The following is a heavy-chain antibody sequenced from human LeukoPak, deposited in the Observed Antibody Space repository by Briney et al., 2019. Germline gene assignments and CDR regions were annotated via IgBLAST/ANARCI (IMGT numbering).Heavy chain of an antibody. CDR2: ISVSSAST. Sequence: PGGSLRLSCAASGFTFSSYAMDWVRQAPGKGLEWVSRISVSSASTYYIDSVKGRFTISRDNSKNTLYLQMNSLRAEDTAVYYCAKDLVPSRYCSSTSCYQDYWGQGTLVTVSS. V-gene: IGHV3-23*01. CDR1: GFTFSSYA. D-gene: IGHD2-2*01. J-gene: IGHJ4*02. CDR3: AKDLVPSRYCSSTSCYQDY.